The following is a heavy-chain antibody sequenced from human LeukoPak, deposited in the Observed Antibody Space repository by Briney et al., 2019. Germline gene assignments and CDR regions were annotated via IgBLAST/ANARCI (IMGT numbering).Heavy chain of an antibody. CDR2: ISWDGGST. CDR1: GFTFDDYT. V-gene: IGHV3-43*01. CDR3: AKEYCSGGSCYSGELDY. Sequence: GGSLRLSCAASGFTFDDYTMHWVRQAPGKGLEWVSLISWDGGSTYYADSVKGRFTISRDNSKNSLYLQMNSLRTEDTALYYCAKEYCSGGSCYSGELDYWGQGTLVTVSS. D-gene: IGHD2-15*01. J-gene: IGHJ4*02.